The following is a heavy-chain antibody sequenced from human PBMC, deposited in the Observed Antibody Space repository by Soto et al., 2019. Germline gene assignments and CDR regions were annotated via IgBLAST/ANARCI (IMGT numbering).Heavy chain of an antibody. CDR3: ARDLRKLDYYDSSGYYHAFDI. CDR2: IIPIFGTA. CDR1: GGTFSSYA. D-gene: IGHD3-22*01. Sequence: GASVKVSCKASGGTFSSYAISWVRQAPGQGLEWMGGIIPIFGTANYAQKFQGRVTITADESTSTAYMELSSLRSEDTAVYYCARDLRKLDYYDSSGYYHAFDIWGQGTMVTVSS. J-gene: IGHJ3*02. V-gene: IGHV1-69*13.